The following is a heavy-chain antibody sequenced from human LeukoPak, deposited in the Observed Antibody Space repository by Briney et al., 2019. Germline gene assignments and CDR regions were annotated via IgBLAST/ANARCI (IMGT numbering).Heavy chain of an antibody. D-gene: IGHD3-10*01. V-gene: IGHV4-34*01. J-gene: IGHJ5*02. CDR1: GGSFSGYY. CDR2: INHSGST. CDR3: ARQEAYYYGSGSYKGFDP. Sequence: SETLSLTCAVYGGSFSGYYWSWIRQPPGKGLEWIGEINHSGSTSYNPSLKSRVTISVDTSKNQFSLKLSSVTAADTAVYYCARQEAYYYGSGSYKGFDPWGQGTLVTVSS.